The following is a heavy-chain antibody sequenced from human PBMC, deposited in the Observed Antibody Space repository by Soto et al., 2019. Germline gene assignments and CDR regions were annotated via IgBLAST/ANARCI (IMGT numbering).Heavy chain of an antibody. CDR1: GFNFGIYS. CDR2: INGSSSTM. V-gene: IGHV3-48*02. Sequence: EVHLVESGGGLVQRGGSLRLSCAASGFNFGIYSMNWVRQAPGKGLEWISYINGSSSTMYYADSVKGRFIISRANAGNSVFLQRNSLREADTAVYYCVRGDRFRCSGERCFSDGLFLSWGQGPLVTVSS. D-gene: IGHD2-15*01. J-gene: IGHJ5*02. CDR3: VRGDRFRCSGERCFSDGLFLS.